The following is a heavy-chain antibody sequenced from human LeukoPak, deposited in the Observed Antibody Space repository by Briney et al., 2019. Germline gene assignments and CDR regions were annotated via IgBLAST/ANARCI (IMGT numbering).Heavy chain of an antibody. CDR1: GFTFSSYA. J-gene: IGHJ4*02. V-gene: IGHV3-64*01. CDR3: ARGVWELLTDY. Sequence: GGSPRLSCAASGFTFSSYAMHWVRQAPGKGLEYVSAISSNGGSTYYANSVKGRFTISRDNSKNTLYLQMGSLRAEDMAVYYCARGVWELLTDYWGQGTLVTVSS. CDR2: ISSNGGST. D-gene: IGHD1-26*01.